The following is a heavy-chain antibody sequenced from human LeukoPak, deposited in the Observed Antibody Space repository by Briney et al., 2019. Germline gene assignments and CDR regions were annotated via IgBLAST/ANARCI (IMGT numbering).Heavy chain of an antibody. V-gene: IGHV4-34*01. CDR1: GGSFSGYY. J-gene: IGHJ6*04. D-gene: IGHD4/OR15-4a*01. CDR3: ARGVLTMDV. Sequence: PSGTLSLTCAVYGGSFSGYYWSWIRQPPGKGLEWIGEINHSGSTNYNPSLKSRVTISVDTSKNQFSLKLSSVTAADTAVYYCARGVLTMDVWGKGTTVTVSS. CDR2: INHSGST.